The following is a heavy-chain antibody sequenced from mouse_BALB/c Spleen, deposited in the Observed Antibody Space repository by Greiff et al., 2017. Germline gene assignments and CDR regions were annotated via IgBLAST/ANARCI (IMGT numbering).Heavy chain of an antibody. CDR1: GFNIKDTY. D-gene: IGHD1-1*01. CDR2: IDPANGNT. V-gene: IGHV14-3*02. CDR3: ARSYYDSSYPFDY. Sequence: VQLQQSGAELVKPGASVKLSCTASGFNIKDTYMHWVKQRPEQGLEWIGRIDPANGNTKYDPKFQGKATITADTSSNTAYLQLSSLTSEDTAVYYCARSYYDSSYPFDYWGQGTTLTVSS. J-gene: IGHJ2*01.